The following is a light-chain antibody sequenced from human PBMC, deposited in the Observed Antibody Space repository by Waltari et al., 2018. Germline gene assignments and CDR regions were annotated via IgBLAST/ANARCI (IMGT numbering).Light chain of an antibody. CDR1: SLRRFY. V-gene: IGLV3-19*01. CDR2: GQD. J-gene: IGLJ2*01. Sequence: SSELTQDPAVSVALGQTVTITCQGDSLRRFYASWYQQRPGQAPILIFYGQDNRPSGIPDRFSGSTSGDTASLIITGAQAEDEADYYCHSRDTFSTRVFGGGTRLTV. CDR3: HSRDTFSTRV.